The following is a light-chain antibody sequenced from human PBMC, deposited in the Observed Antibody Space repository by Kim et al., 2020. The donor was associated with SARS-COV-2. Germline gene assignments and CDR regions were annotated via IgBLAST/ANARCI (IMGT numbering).Light chain of an antibody. J-gene: IGKJ1*01. CDR3: QQRYSTQWT. Sequence: ASVGDRVTITCRASQSISSYLNWYQQKPGKAPKLLIYAASSLQSGVPSRFSGSGSGTDFTLTISSLQPEDFATYCCQQRYSTQWTFGQGTKVDIK. CDR2: AAS. CDR1: QSISSY. V-gene: IGKV1-39*01.